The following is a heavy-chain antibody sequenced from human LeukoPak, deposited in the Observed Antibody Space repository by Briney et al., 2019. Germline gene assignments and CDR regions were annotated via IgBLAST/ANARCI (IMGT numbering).Heavy chain of an antibody. CDR3: AKTTIGYCSSTSCYYSPLDY. V-gene: IGHV3-30*18. J-gene: IGHJ4*02. Sequence: PGRSLRLSCAASGLTFSSYGMHWVRQAPGKGLEWVAVISYDGSNKYYADSVKGRSTISRDNSKNTLYLQMNSLRAEDTAVYYCAKTTIGYCSSTSCYYSPLDYWGQGTLVTVSS. CDR2: ISYDGSNK. D-gene: IGHD2-2*01. CDR1: GLTFSSYG.